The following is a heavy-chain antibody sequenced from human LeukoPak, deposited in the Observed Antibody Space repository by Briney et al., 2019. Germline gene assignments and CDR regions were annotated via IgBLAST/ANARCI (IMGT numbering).Heavy chain of an antibody. CDR1: GFTFSSYA. V-gene: IGHV3-23*01. CDR2: ISGSGGST. Sequence: GASLRLSCAASGFTFSSYAMSWVRQAPGKGLEWVSAISGSGGSTYYADSVKGRFTISRDNSKNTLYLQMNSLRAEDTAVYYCAKATSIVVVPAAIAAFAPADYYIDYWGQGTLVTVSS. J-gene: IGHJ4*02. D-gene: IGHD2-2*01. CDR3: AKATSIVVVPAAIAAFAPADYYIDY.